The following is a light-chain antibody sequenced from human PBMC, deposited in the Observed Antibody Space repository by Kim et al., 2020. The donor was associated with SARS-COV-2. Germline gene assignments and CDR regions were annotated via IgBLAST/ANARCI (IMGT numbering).Light chain of an antibody. CDR1: SSDIGGYIY. J-gene: IGLJ2*01. V-gene: IGLV2-14*01. CDR3: VSYSDSTTLDVV. CDR2: EVT. Sequence: ITTPCTGTSSDIGGYIYVSSLQHLPGKAPRVVIYEVTKRPSGVSNRFSGSKSGNTASLTISGLQAEDAGDYYCVSYSDSTTLDVVFGGGTKLTVL.